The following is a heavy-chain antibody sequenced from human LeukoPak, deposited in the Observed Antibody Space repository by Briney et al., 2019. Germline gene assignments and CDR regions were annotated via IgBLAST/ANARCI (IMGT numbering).Heavy chain of an antibody. CDR1: GYTLSNYG. Sequence: ASVKVSCKASGYTLSNYGISWVRQAPGQGLEWMGWISGYNGNKKYVQKLQGRVTMTTDTSTSTAYMELRSLRSDDTAVYYCARDIRYDSSGYYYYWFDSWGQGTLVTVSS. J-gene: IGHJ5*01. D-gene: IGHD3-22*01. V-gene: IGHV1-18*01. CDR2: ISGYNGNK. CDR3: ARDIRYDSSGYYYYWFDS.